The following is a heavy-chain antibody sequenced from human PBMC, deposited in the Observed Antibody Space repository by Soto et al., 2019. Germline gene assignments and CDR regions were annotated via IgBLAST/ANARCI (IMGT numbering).Heavy chain of an antibody. CDR3: ARAHSSSWPRMDYYFDY. V-gene: IGHV1-18*01. D-gene: IGHD6-13*01. J-gene: IGHJ4*02. CDR2: ISAYNGNT. Sequence: ASVKVSCKASGYTFTSYGISWVRQAPGQGLEWMGWISAYNGNTNYAQKLQGRVTMTTDTSTSTAYMELRSLRSDDKAVYYCARAHSSSWPRMDYYFDYWGQGTLVTVSS. CDR1: GYTFTSYG.